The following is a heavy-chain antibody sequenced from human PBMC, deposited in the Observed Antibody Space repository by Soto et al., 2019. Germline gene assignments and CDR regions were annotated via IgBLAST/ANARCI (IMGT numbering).Heavy chain of an antibody. J-gene: IGHJ6*02. Sequence: SETLSLTCTVSGGSISPYYWSWIRQPPGKGLEWIGVIYYSGRTSYNPSLKSRVTISVDTSKNQFSLKLSSVPAADTAVYYCARDLRFQGHDYADYLGYGMDVWGQGTTVTVSS. CDR2: IYYSGRT. CDR3: ARDLRFQGHDYADYLGYGMDV. V-gene: IGHV4-59*01. CDR1: GGSISPYY. D-gene: IGHD4-17*01.